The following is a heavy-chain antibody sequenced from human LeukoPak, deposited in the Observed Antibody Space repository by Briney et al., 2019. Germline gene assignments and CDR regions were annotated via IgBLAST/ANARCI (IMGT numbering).Heavy chain of an antibody. CDR2: MNPNSGNT. V-gene: IGHV1-8*01. CDR1: GYTFTSYD. CDR3: ARGKYYYGSGSYAFDI. Sequence: ASVKVSCKASGYTFTSYDINWVRQATGQGLEWMGGMNPNSGNTGYAQKFQGRVTMTRNTSISTAYMELSSLRSEDTAVYYCARGKYYYGSGSYAFDIWGQGTMVTVSS. J-gene: IGHJ3*02. D-gene: IGHD3-10*01.